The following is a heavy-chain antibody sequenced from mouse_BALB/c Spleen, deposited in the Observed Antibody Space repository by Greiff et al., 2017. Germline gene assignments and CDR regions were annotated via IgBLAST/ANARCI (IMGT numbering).Heavy chain of an antibody. CDR1: GFTFSSYT. V-gene: IGHV5-6-4*01. Sequence: EVQLVESGGGLVKPGGSLKLSCAASGFTFSSYTMSWVRQTPEKRLEWVATISSGGSYTYYPDSVKGRFPISRDNAKNTLYLQMSSLKSEDTAMYYCTRERITTVVAPGCAYGGQGTLVTVSA. D-gene: IGHD1-1*01. CDR2: ISSGGSYT. CDR3: TRERITTVVAPGCAY. J-gene: IGHJ3*01.